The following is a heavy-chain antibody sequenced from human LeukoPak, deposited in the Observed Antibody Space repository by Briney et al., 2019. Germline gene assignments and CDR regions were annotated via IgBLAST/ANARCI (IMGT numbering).Heavy chain of an antibody. D-gene: IGHD6-13*01. CDR3: ARGTSWYRASPYYYYYYMDV. J-gene: IGHJ6*03. Sequence: KPSETLSLTCAVYGGSFSGYYWSWIRQPPGKGLEWIGEINHSGSTNYNPSLKSRVTISVDTSKDQFSLKLSSVTAADTAVYYCARGTSWYRASPYYYYYYMDVWGKGTTVTVSS. V-gene: IGHV4-34*01. CDR2: INHSGST. CDR1: GGSFSGYY.